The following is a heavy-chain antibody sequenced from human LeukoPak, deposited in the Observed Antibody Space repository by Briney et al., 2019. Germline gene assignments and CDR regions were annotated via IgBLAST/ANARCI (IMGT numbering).Heavy chain of an antibody. D-gene: IGHD2-2*01. CDR1: GYSISSGYY. CDR3: ARLVVPAAILDY. V-gene: IGHV4-38-2*01. CDR2: IYHSGST. Sequence: SETLSLTCAVSGYSISSGYYWGWIRQPPGKGLEWIGSIYHSGSTYYNPSLKSRVTISVGTSKNQFSLKLSSVTAADTAVYYCARLVVPAAILDYWGQGTLVTVSS. J-gene: IGHJ4*02.